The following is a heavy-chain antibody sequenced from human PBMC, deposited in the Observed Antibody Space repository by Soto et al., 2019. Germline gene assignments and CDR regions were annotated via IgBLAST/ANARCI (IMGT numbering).Heavy chain of an antibody. D-gene: IGHD2-15*01. CDR3: ARDRCSGGSCYSGYYGMDV. J-gene: IGHJ6*01. CDR1: GGSISSGGYY. V-gene: IGHV4-31*03. Sequence: QVQLQESGPGLVKPSQTLSLTCTVSGGSISSGGYYWRWIRQHPGKGLEWIGYLYYSGSTYDNPSLKSRVTVSVDRSKTQFSVKLSSVTAADTAVYYCARDRCSGGSCYSGYYGMDVWGQGTTVTVSS. CDR2: LYYSGST.